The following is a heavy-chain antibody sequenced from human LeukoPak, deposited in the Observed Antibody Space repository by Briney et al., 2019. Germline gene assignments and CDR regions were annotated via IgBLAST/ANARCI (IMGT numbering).Heavy chain of an antibody. CDR1: GYTFSGYF. CDR2: INPNTGGT. D-gene: IGHD3-10*01. V-gene: IGHV1-2*02. J-gene: IGHJ4*02. Sequence: ASVKVSCKASGYTFSGYFIYWVRQAPGQGLEWMGWINPNTGGTNSAQKFQGRVTMTRDTSIRTTYMELSGVRSADTAVYYCARRYYYGSGRYYTELFDYWGQGTLVTVSS. CDR3: ARRYYYGSGRYYTELFDY.